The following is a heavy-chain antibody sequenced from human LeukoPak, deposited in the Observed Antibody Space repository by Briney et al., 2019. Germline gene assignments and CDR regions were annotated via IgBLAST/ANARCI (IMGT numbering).Heavy chain of an antibody. CDR2: ISSDSSYI. V-gene: IGHV3-21*01. CDR1: GFNFNTYT. Sequence: GGSLRLSCAASGFNFNTYTMNWVRQAPGKGLEWVSSISSDSSYIYYADAVHGRFTVPRDNAKYSLYLQMNSLRAEDTAVYYCVRGSYGAYDYWGQGSLVTVSS. D-gene: IGHD4-17*01. CDR3: VRGSYGAYDY. J-gene: IGHJ4*02.